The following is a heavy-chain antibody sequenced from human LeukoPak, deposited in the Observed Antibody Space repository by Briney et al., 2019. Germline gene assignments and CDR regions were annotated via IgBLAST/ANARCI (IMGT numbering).Heavy chain of an antibody. CDR3: ARLYGYYYSYMDV. CDR1: GFTFANFL. CDR2: IKEDGSEQ. J-gene: IGHJ6*03. V-gene: IGHV3-7*01. D-gene: IGHD3-16*01. Sequence: RPGGSLRLSCAGSGFTFANFLMTWVRQAPGKGLEWVAHIKEDGSEQYYADSVKGRCTISRDNSENSVYLQMNSLRHDDTAVYFCARLYGYYYSYMDVWGTGTTVTISS.